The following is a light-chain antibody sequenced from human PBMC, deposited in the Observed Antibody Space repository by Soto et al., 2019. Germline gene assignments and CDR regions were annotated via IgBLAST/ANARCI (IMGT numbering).Light chain of an antibody. CDR3: QHYNNWPPWT. Sequence: EIVMTQSPATLSVSPGERATLSCRASQSVSSNLAWYQQKPGQAPRLLIYGASIRATGIPARFSGSGSGTNFTLAISSLQSEDFAVYYCQHYNNWPPWTFDQGTKVEVK. CDR2: GAS. V-gene: IGKV3-15*01. CDR1: QSVSSN. J-gene: IGKJ1*01.